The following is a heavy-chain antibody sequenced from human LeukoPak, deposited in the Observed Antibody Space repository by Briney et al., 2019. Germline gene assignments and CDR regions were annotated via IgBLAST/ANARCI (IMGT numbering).Heavy chain of an antibody. D-gene: IGHD2-2*01. V-gene: IGHV3-23*01. CDR2: ISGSGGST. CDR3: ARSPPIYCSSTTCPFDS. J-gene: IGHJ4*02. Sequence: GGSLRLSCAASGFTFNSYAMSWVRQAPGKGLEWLSAISGSGGSTNYADSVKGRFTISRGNSKSTLYLQMNSLRAGDTAVYYCARSPPIYCSSTTCPFDSWGQGTLVTVSS. CDR1: GFTFNSYA.